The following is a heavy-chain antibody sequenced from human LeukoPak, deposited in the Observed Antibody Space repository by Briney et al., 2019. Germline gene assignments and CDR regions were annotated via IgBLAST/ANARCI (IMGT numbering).Heavy chain of an antibody. D-gene: IGHD4-17*01. CDR1: RFNFSSYA. CDR3: ARDVGVYGDYAILGY. Sequence: GGSLRLSCAASRFNFSSYAMNWVRQAPGKGLEWISFISSNSRTILYTDSVKGRFTTSRDNAKNSLYLQMNNLRVEDSAVYYCARDVGVYGDYAILGYWGQGTLVTVSS. V-gene: IGHV3-48*01. CDR2: ISSNSRTI. J-gene: IGHJ4*02.